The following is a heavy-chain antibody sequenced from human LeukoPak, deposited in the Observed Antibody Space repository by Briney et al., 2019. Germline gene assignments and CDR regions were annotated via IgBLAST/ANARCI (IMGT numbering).Heavy chain of an antibody. J-gene: IGHJ6*03. D-gene: IGHD5-18*01. CDR2: INPNSGGT. Sequence: GASVKVSCKASGYTFTGYYMHWVRQAPGQGLEWMGRINPNSGGTNYAQKFQGRVTMTRDTSISTAYIELSRRRSDDTAVYYCATYVDTAMVTTYYYYYYMDVWGKGTTVTVSS. CDR3: ATYVDTAMVTTYYYYYYMDV. V-gene: IGHV1-2*06. CDR1: GYTFTGYY.